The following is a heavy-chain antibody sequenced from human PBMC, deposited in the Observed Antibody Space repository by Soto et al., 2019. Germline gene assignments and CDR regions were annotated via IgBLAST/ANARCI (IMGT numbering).Heavy chain of an antibody. CDR3: ARLSGYSSDYYYGIDV. V-gene: IGHV5-51*01. CDR2: IYPGCPET. Sequence: GESLKISRHGSGCSFSCNCIGWVGQMPGTGVQSMGIIYPGCPETIYTPSFRGHVTFSVDRSINTSYLQWTSLKASDTAAYYCARLSGYSSDYYYGIDVWGQGATVTVSS. D-gene: IGHD5-12*01. CDR1: GCSFSCNC. J-gene: IGHJ6*02.